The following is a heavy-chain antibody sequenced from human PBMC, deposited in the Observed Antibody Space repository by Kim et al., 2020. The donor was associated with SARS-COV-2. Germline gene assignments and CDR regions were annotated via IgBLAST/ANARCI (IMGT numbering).Heavy chain of an antibody. CDR2: ISSSRLFI. Sequence: GGSLRLSCAASGFSFSNYHMHWVRQAPGGGLEWVSSISSSRLFIYYADSVKGRFTISRDNAKNSLYLQMNSLRAEDTAVYYCARADYTWSDDRFAHWGQGTLVTVSS. CDR1: GFSFSNYH. J-gene: IGHJ4*02. V-gene: IGHV3-21*06. CDR3: ARADYTWSDDRFAH. D-gene: IGHD1-20*01.